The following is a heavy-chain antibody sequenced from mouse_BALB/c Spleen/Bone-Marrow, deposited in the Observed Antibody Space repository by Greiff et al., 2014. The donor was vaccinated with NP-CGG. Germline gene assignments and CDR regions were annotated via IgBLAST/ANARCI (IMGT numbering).Heavy chain of an antibody. V-gene: IGHV1-5*01. CDR1: GYSFTSYW. CDR2: IYPGNSDT. J-gene: IGHJ2*01. Sequence: EVKLVESGTVLARPGASVKMSCKASGYSFTSYWMHWVKQRPGQGLECIGAIYPGNSDTTYNQQFKGKAKLTAVTSASTAYMEPNSLTNNLSAVDSCARLGQCYGYTIDYWGQGTTLTVSS. CDR3: ARLGQCYGYTIDY. D-gene: IGHD1-2*01.